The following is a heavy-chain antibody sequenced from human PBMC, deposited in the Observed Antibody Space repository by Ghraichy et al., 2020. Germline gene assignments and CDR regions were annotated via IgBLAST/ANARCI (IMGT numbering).Heavy chain of an antibody. J-gene: IGHJ4*02. Sequence: ASVKVSCKASGYTFVSYGFNWVRQAPGQGLEWMGWISAYNGNTNYAQKLQGRVTMTTDTFTSTAYMELRSLRIDDTAVYSCARENYYGSGGIGYWGQGSLLPVSP. V-gene: IGHV1-18*04. CDR2: ISAYNGNT. CDR3: ARENYYGSGGIGY. CDR1: GYTFVSYG. D-gene: IGHD3-10*01.